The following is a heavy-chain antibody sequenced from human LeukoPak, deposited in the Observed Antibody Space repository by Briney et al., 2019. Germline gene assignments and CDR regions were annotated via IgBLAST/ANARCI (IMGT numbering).Heavy chain of an antibody. CDR3: AKDMGPRYCSGGSCYSVDWFDP. CDR2: ISGDGGGT. V-gene: IGHV3-43*02. CDR1: GFTFDDYA. D-gene: IGHD2-15*01. J-gene: IGHJ5*02. Sequence: GGSLRLSCAASGFTFDDYAMHWVRQAPGKGLEWVSLISGDGGGTYYADSVKGRFTISRDNSKNSLYLQMNSLRTEDTALYYCAKDMGPRYCSGGSCYSVDWFDPWGQGTLVTVSS.